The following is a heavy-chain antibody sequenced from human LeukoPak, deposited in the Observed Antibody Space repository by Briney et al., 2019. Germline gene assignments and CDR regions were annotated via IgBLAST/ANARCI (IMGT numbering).Heavy chain of an antibody. J-gene: IGHJ4*02. D-gene: IGHD3-16*02. Sequence: GGSLRLSCVAPASTFSGYWMSWVRQAPGKGLEWVANIKQDGSEKHYVDSVKGRFTISRDNAKNSVYLQMNSLRVEDTAVYYCARTGIDYVWGSYRAQYDYWGQGTLVTVSS. V-gene: IGHV3-7*01. CDR1: ASTFSGYW. CDR3: ARTGIDYVWGSYRAQYDY. CDR2: IKQDGSEK.